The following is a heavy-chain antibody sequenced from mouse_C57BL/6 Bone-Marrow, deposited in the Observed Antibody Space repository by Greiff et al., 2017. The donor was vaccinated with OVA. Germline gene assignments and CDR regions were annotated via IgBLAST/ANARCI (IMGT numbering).Heavy chain of an antibody. Sequence: VKVVESGAELARPGASVKLSCKASGYTFTSYGIRWVKQRPGQGLEWIGEIYPRSGNTYYNEQFKGKATLTADKSSSTAYMELRSLTSEDSAVYFCASLHDSWYIDVWGTGTTVTVSS. CDR1: GYTFTSYG. V-gene: IGHV1-81*01. J-gene: IGHJ1*03. CDR3: ASLHDSWYIDV. D-gene: IGHD2-4*01. CDR2: IYPRSGNT.